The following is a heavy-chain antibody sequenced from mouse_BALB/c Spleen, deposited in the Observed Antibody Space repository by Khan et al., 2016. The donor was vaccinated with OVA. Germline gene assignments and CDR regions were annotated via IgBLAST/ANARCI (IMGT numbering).Heavy chain of an antibody. CDR3: ARALYYGAWVAY. V-gene: IGHV2-9*02. CDR2: IWAGGST. Sequence: QVQLKESGPGLVAPSQTLSITCTVSGFSLTSYGVHWVRQPPGKGLEWLGVIWAGGSTNHNSALMSRLSISKDNSKIQVFLKMNSRQTEDTAMYYCARALYYGAWVAYWGQGTLVTVSA. J-gene: IGHJ3*01. D-gene: IGHD1-1*01. CDR1: GFSLTSYG.